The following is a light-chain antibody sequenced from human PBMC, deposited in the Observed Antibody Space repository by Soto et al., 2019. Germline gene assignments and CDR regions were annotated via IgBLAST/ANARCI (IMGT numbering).Light chain of an antibody. CDR2: EVT. J-gene: IGLJ3*02. V-gene: IGLV2-14*01. CDR3: NSYTRSSTLV. Sequence: QSVLTQPASVSGSPGQSITISCTGTSSDVGGYNYVSWYQQHPGKAPKLMVYEVTNRPSGVSNRFSGSKSGNTASLTISGLQAEDEADYYCNSYTRSSTLVFGGGTQLTVL. CDR1: SSDVGGYNY.